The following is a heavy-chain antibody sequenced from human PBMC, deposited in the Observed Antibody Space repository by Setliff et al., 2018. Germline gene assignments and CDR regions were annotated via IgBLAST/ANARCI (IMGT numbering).Heavy chain of an antibody. CDR1: GYYIRSGYY. J-gene: IGHJ4*02. CDR3: ATLRTSTHFDY. D-gene: IGHD1-1*01. V-gene: IGHV4-38-2*01. Sequence: SETLSLTCVVSGYYIRSGYYWGWIRQHPGKGLGWIGSIFYDGNTFYNPSLKSRVTMSVDTSKNQFSLKLSSVTAADTAVYNSATLRTSTHFDYWGQGTLVTVSS. CDR2: IFYDGNT.